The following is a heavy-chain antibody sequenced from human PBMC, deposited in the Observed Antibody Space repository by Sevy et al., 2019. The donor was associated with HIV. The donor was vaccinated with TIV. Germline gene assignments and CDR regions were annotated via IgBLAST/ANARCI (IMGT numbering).Heavy chain of an antibody. CDR3: AHRRSGSSYFDY. Sequence: SGPTLVNPTQTLTLTCSFSGFSLSSTGVGVGWIRQPPGKALEWLALIYWDDDNRYSPSLRSRLIITKDTFKNQVVLTMSNVDPVDTATYYCAHRRSGSSYFDYWGQGTLVTVSS. J-gene: IGHJ4*02. CDR2: IYWDDDN. V-gene: IGHV2-5*02. CDR1: GFSLSSTGVG. D-gene: IGHD3-10*01.